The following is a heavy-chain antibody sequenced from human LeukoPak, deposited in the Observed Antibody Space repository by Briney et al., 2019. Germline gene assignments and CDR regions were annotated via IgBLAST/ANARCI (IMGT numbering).Heavy chain of an antibody. D-gene: IGHD2-2*01. CDR3: ARAADCSSTSCYPFDY. V-gene: IGHV4-34*01. Sequence: SETLSLTCAVYGGSFSGYYWSWIRQPPGKGLEWIGEINHSGSTNYNPSLKSRVTISVDTSKNQVSLKLSSVTAADTAVYYCARAADCSSTSCYPFDYWGQGTLVTVSS. CDR2: INHSGST. CDR1: GGSFSGYY. J-gene: IGHJ4*02.